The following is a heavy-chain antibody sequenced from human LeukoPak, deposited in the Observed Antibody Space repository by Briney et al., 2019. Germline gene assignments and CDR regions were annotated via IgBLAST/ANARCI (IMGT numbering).Heavy chain of an antibody. CDR2: IIPIFGTA. J-gene: IGHJ3*02. V-gene: IGHV1-69*06. CDR1: GGTFSSYA. Sequence: ASVKVSCKASGGTFSSYAISWVRQAPGQGLEWMGGIIPIFGTANYAQKFQGRVTITADKSTSTVYMELSSLRSEDTAVYYCARTVAGKSAFDIWGQGTMVTVSS. D-gene: IGHD6-19*01. CDR3: ARTVAGKSAFDI.